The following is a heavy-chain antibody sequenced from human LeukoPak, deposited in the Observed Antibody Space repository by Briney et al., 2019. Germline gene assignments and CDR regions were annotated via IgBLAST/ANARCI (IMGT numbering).Heavy chain of an antibody. CDR3: DPHDSASQF. V-gene: IGHV3-30*09. J-gene: IGHJ4*02. Sequence: PGGSLRLSCAASGFTFSSYAMHWVRQAPGKGLEWVAFILSDGSNKYYADSVKGRFAISRDNSKNTLYLQMNGLRDEDTAVYYCDPHDSASQFWGQGTLITVSS. D-gene: IGHD6-6*01. CDR1: GFTFSSYA. CDR2: ILSDGSNK.